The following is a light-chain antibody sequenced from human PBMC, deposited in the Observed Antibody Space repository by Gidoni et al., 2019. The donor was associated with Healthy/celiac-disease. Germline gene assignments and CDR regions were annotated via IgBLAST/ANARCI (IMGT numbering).Light chain of an antibody. CDR3: QQSYSTLRT. CDR2: AAS. V-gene: IGKV1-39*01. J-gene: IGKJ1*01. CDR1: QSISSY. Sequence: DIQMTQSPSSLSASVGDRVTITCRASQSISSYLNGYQQKPGTAPKLLIYAASSLQSGGPSRCSGSGAGTDFTITISSLQPEDFETYYCQQSYSTLRTFGQGTKVEIK.